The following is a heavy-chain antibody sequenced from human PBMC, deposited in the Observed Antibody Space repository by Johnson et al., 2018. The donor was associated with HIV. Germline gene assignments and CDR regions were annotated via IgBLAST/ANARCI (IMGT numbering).Heavy chain of an antibody. Sequence: QVQLVESGGGVVQPGRSLRLSCAASGFTLSSYGMHWVRHAPGKGLAWVAVISYDGSNEYYGDSVKGRFTISRDNSKNTLYLQMNSLRVEDTAVYYCAKGADYADYEGAFDIWGQGTMVTVSS. J-gene: IGHJ3*02. V-gene: IGHV3-30*18. CDR2: ISYDGSNE. D-gene: IGHD4-17*01. CDR1: GFTLSSYG. CDR3: AKGADYADYEGAFDI.